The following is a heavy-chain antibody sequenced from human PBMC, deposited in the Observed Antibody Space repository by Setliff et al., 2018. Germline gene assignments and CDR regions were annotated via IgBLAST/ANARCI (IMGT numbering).Heavy chain of an antibody. V-gene: IGHV1-69*05. CDR2: IIPIFGTA. Sequence: SVKVSCKASGGTFSSYAISWVRQAPGQGLEWMGGIIPIFGTANYAQKLQGRVTMTTDTSTSTAYMELRSLRSENTAVYYFARVSQLVVPSLYYYAMDVWGQGTTVTVSS. D-gene: IGHD6-6*01. CDR3: ARVSQLVVPSLYYYAMDV. J-gene: IGHJ6*02. CDR1: GGTFSSYA.